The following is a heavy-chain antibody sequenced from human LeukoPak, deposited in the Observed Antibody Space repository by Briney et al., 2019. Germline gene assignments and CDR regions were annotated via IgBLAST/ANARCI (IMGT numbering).Heavy chain of an antibody. J-gene: IGHJ4*02. CDR1: GFTFSSYA. CDR3: ARVSAYFDY. V-gene: IGHV3-7*04. D-gene: IGHD2-2*01. CDR2: IKQDGSGK. Sequence: GRSLRLTCAASGFTFSSYAMHWVRQAPGKGLEWLANIKQDGSGKYYVDSVKGRFTISRDNAKNSLYLQMNSLRAEDTAVYYCARVSAYFDYWGQGTLVTVSS.